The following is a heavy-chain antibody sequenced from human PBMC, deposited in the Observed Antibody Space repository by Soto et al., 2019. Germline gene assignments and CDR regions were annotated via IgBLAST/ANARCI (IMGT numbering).Heavy chain of an antibody. CDR2: ISGYNGNT. J-gene: IGHJ6*02. CDR1: GYSFTTYG. CDR3: AREGPAPYYYYGMDV. V-gene: IGHV1-18*01. Sequence: QAQLVQSRGEVKKPGASVKVSCKTSGYSFTTYGISWVRQAPGQGLEWMGWISGYNGNTNYPQNLQGRVTMTTDTSTSTAYMELRSLRSDDTAVYYCAREGPAPYYYYGMDVWGQGSTVTVSS.